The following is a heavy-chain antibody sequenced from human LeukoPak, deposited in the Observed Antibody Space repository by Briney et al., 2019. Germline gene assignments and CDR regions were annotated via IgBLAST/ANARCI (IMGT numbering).Heavy chain of an antibody. Sequence: GGSLRLSCAASEFTFNSYAMSWVRQAPGKGLEWVSAISGSGGSTYYADSVKGRFTISRDNSKNTLYLQMNSLRAEDTAVYYCASASRAVAVVRLDYWGRGTLVTVSS. CDR3: ASASRAVAVVRLDY. V-gene: IGHV3-23*01. CDR2: ISGSGGST. D-gene: IGHD6-19*01. J-gene: IGHJ4*02. CDR1: EFTFNSYA.